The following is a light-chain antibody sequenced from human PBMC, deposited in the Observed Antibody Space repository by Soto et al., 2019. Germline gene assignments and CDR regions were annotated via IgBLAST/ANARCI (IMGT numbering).Light chain of an antibody. CDR1: QGVGGW. J-gene: IGKJ3*01. V-gene: IGKV1-12*01. Sequence: IQMTQSPSSVSASVGDRLTMTCRASQGVGGWLAWYQQKPGKVPKLLIYATSSLHSGVPSRFSGSGSGTDFTLSISSLQPEDFATYYCQQTHSLPLSFGPGTKVDSK. CDR3: QQTHSLPLS. CDR2: ATS.